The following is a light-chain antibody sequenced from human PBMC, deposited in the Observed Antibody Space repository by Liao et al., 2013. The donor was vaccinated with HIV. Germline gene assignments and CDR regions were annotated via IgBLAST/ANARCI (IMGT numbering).Light chain of an antibody. CDR3: QAWDSSSCV. CDR1: KLGDKY. Sequence: SYELTQPPSVSVSPGQTASITCSGDKLGDKYACWYQQKPGQSPVVVIYQDNKRPSGIPERFSGSNSGNTATLTISGTQAMDEADYYCQAWDSSSCVFGTGTKVTVL. V-gene: IGLV3-1*01. J-gene: IGLJ1*01. CDR2: QDN.